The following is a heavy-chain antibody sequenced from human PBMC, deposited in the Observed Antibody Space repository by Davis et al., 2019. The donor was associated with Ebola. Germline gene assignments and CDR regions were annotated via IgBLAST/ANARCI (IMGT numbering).Heavy chain of an antibody. V-gene: IGHV1-18*01. CDR2: ISAYNGNT. D-gene: IGHD2-15*01. Sequence: ASVKVSCKASGYTFTSYGISWVRQAPGQGLEWMGWISAYNGNTNSAQKLQGRVTMTTDTSTSTAYMELRSLRSDDTAVYYCARDFPIVVVVAATSYYYGMDVWGQGTTVTVSS. J-gene: IGHJ6*02. CDR3: ARDFPIVVVVAATSYYYGMDV. CDR1: GYTFTSYG.